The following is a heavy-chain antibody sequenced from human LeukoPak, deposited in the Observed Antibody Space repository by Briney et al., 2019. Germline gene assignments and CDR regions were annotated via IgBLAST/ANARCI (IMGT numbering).Heavy chain of an antibody. V-gene: IGHV3-7*01. CDR2: IKQDGSEK. J-gene: IGHJ4*02. D-gene: IGHD1-14*01. Sequence: GGSLRLSCAASGFTFSNYWLTWVRQAPGKGLEWVANIKQDGSEKYYVDSVKGRFTISRDNAKNSLYLQMSSLRAEDTAVYYCAEGITGGWWGQGTLVTVSS. CDR1: GFTFSNYW. CDR3: AEGITGGW.